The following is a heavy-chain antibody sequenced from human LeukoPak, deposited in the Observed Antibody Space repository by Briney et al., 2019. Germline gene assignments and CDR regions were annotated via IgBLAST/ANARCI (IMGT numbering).Heavy chain of an antibody. D-gene: IGHD1-26*01. CDR1: GFTVSSNY. V-gene: IGHV3-66*01. Sequence: PGRSLRLSCAASGFTVSSNYMSWVRQAPGKGLEWVSVIYIGGNTYYADAVKGRFTISRDNFKNTLDLQMNSLRVEDTAVYYCAKDGEPRDYWGQGTLVTVSS. J-gene: IGHJ4*02. CDR3: AKDGEPRDY. CDR2: IYIGGNT.